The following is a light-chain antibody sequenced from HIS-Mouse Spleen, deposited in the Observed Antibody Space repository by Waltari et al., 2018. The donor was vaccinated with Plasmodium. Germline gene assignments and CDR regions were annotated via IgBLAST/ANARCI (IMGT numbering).Light chain of an antibody. CDR1: AFHKKS. V-gene: IGLV3-10*01. CDR3: YSTDSSGNHRV. CDR2: EDS. Sequence: SYELTQPPSVSVSPGQTARITCSGDAFHKKSAYWYQQKSGQAPVLVIYEDSKRPSGIPERFSGSSSGTMATLTISGAQVEDEADYYCYSTDSSGNHRVFGGGTKLTVL. J-gene: IGLJ3*02.